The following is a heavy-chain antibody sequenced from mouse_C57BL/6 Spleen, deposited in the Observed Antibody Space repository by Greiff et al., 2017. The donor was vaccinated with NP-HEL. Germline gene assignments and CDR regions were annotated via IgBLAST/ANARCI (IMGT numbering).Heavy chain of an antibody. V-gene: IGHV1-61*01. D-gene: IGHD2-3*01. CDR1: GYTFTSYW. CDR2: IYPSDSET. CDR3: ARQGYYDY. Sequence: QVQLQQPGAELVRPGSSVKLSCKASGYTFTSYWMDWVKQRPGQGLEWIGNIYPSDSETNYNQKFKDKATLTVDKSSSTAYMQLSSLTSEDSAVYYCARQGYYDYWGQGTTLTVSS. J-gene: IGHJ2*01.